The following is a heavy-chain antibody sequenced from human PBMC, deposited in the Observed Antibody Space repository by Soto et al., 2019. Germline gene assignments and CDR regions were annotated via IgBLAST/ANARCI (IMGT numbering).Heavy chain of an antibody. CDR1: GYTFTSYY. Sequence: QVQLVQSGAEVKKPGASVKVSCKASGYTFTSYYMHWVRQAPGQGLEWMGIINPSGCSTSYAQKFQGRVTMTRDPSTSTVYMELSSLRSEDTAVYYCARGSTYYYGSEVMDVWGQGTTVTVSS. D-gene: IGHD3-10*01. V-gene: IGHV1-46*01. CDR3: ARGSTYYYGSEVMDV. CDR2: INPSGCST. J-gene: IGHJ6*02.